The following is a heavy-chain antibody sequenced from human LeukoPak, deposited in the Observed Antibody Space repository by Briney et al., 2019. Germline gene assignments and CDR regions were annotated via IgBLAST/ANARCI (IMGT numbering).Heavy chain of an antibody. J-gene: IGHJ4*02. CDR3: ARDLSSYHSSGYYGY. V-gene: IGHV1-69*04. Sequence: ASVRVSCKASGGTFSSYAFSWVRQARGQGLEWMGRINTNLGIANYAQKFQCRVTITADKSTSTAYMELSSLRSEDTAVYYCARDLSSYHSSGYYGYWGQGTLVTVSS. CDR2: INTNLGIA. CDR1: GGTFSSYA. D-gene: IGHD3-22*01.